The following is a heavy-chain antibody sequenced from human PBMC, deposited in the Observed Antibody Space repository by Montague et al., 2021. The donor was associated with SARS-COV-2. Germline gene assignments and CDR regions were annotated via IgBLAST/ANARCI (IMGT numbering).Heavy chain of an antibody. J-gene: IGHJ4*02. CDR2: FTCNGGST. CDR1: GFTFGYYA. V-gene: IGHV3-20*04. D-gene: IGHD3-9*01. Sequence: SLRLSCAASGFTFGYYAMFWVRQAPGKGLEWVSGFTCNGGSTDSADSVKGRFTISRDNARNSLYLQMNSLRAEDTALYYCARDTRAEFCVFLPGSYKGVCFDYWGQGTLVTVSS. CDR3: ARDTRAEFCVFLPGSYKGVCFDY.